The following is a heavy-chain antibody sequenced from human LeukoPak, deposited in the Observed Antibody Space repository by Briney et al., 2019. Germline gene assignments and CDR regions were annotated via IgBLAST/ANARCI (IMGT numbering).Heavy chain of an antibody. D-gene: IGHD2-15*01. CDR3: ARDCSGGSCYLDY. CDR1: VFTFSSYS. V-gene: IGHV3-21*01. J-gene: IGHJ4*02. CDR2: ISGNSGFI. Sequence: GGSLRLSCAASVFTFSSYSITWVRQAPGKGLDWVSSISGNSGFIYYADSVKGRFTISRDSAKNSLYLQMNSLRAEDTAVYYCARDCSGGSCYLDYWGQGTLVTVSS.